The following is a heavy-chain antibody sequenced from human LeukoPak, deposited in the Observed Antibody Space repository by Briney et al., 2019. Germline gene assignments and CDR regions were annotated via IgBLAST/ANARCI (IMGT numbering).Heavy chain of an antibody. CDR1: GGSISSYY. V-gene: IGHV4-4*07. Sequence: SETLSLTCTVSGGSISSYYWSWIRKPAGKGREWIGRIYSSGSTNYNPSLKSRVTMSVDTSKKQFSLKLSSVTAADTAVYYCARDFVRRFGEFTSYVSGMDVWGQGTTVTVSS. J-gene: IGHJ6*02. D-gene: IGHD3-10*01. CDR2: IYSSGST. CDR3: ARDFVRRFGEFTSYVSGMDV.